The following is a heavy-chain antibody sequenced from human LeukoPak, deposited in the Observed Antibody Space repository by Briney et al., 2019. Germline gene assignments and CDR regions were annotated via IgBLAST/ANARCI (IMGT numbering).Heavy chain of an antibody. D-gene: IGHD6-13*01. V-gene: IGHV3-30*03. CDR2: VSSDGSIK. J-gene: IGHJ4*02. Sequence: GSLRPSCAASGFTFSSYGIHWVRQAPGKGLEWVAVVSSDGSIKYYADSVKGRSTISRDTSKNTVYLQMNSLGAEDTAFYYCARGYSSSWLGYFDYWGQGTLVTVSS. CDR3: ARGYSSSWLGYFDY. CDR1: GFTFSSYG.